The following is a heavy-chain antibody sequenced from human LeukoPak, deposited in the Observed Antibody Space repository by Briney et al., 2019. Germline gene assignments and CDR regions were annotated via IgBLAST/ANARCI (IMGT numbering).Heavy chain of an antibody. CDR1: GYTLTELS. J-gene: IGHJ4*02. Sequence: ASVKVSCKVSGYTLTELSMHLVRQAPGKGLEWMGGFDPEDGETIYAQKFQGRVTMTEDTSTDTAYMELSSLRSEDTAVYYCATPSTYYDFWSGLYWGQGTLVTVSS. CDR2: FDPEDGET. V-gene: IGHV1-24*01. D-gene: IGHD3-3*01. CDR3: ATPSTYYDFWSGLY.